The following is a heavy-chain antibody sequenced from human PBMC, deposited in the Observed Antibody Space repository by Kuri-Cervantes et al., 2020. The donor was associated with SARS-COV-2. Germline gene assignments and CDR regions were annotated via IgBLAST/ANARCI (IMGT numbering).Heavy chain of an antibody. D-gene: IGHD4-17*01. J-gene: IGHJ4*02. CDR2: ISAYNGNT. CDR1: GYTFTSYG. CDR3: ARGYGDYLRDY. Sequence: ASETVSCKASGYTFTSYGISWVRQAPGQGLEWMGWISAYNGNTNYAQKLQGRVTMTTDTSTSTAYMELSRLRSDDTAVYYCARGYGDYLRDYWGQGTLVTVSS. V-gene: IGHV1-18*01.